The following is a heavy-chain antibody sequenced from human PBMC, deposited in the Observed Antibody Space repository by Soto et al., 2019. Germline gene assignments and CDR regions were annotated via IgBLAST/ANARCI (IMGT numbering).Heavy chain of an antibody. CDR2: IYHSAST. V-gene: IGHV4-4*02. J-gene: IGHJ4*02. CDR1: GGSISSSNW. D-gene: IGHD1-26*01. CDR3: SSLGALVGATAPVY. Sequence: QVQLQESGPGLVKPSGTLSLTCAVSGGSISSSNWWSWVRQPPAKGREWIGEIYHSASTNYNPSLQSRVTISVDKSKNQFSLKLSSVTAADTAVYYCSSLGALVGATAPVYWGQGTLVTVSS.